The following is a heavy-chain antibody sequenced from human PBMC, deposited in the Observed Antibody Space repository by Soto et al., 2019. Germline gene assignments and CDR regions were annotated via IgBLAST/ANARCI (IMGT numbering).Heavy chain of an antibody. CDR2: IYYSGST. Sequence: SETLSLTCTVSGGSISSYNWSWIRQPPGKGLEWIGSIYYSGSTYYNPSLKSRVTVSVDTSKNQFSLKLSSVTAADTAVYYCARHPSDFWFDPWGQGTLVTVS. D-gene: IGHD2-21*02. CDR3: ARHPSDFWFDP. J-gene: IGHJ5*02. CDR1: GGSISSYN. V-gene: IGHV4-39*01.